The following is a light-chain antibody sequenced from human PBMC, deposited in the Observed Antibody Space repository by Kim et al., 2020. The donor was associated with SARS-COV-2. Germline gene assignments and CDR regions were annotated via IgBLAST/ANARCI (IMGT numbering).Light chain of an antibody. CDR2: DTS. V-gene: IGKV3-11*01. Sequence: EIVLTQSPATLSLSPGNRATLSCRASQSVSNFLAWYQQKPGQAPRLLIYDTSNRASGIPARFSGSGSGTDFTLTIRSLQPEDFAVYYCQQRDNWPHTFGQGTKVDIK. CDR1: QSVSNF. CDR3: QQRDNWPHT. J-gene: IGKJ2*01.